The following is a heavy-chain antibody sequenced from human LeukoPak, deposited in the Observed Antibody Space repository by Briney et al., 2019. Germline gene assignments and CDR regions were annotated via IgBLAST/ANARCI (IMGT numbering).Heavy chain of an antibody. D-gene: IGHD1-26*01. V-gene: IGHV4-4*02. CDR3: ARESGGSPGGY. Sequence: PSETLSLTCAVSGGSISSNNWWIWVRQSPEKGLEWIGEIYHDGSTYYNPSLKSRVTISMDKSKNQLSLKLNFVTAADTAVYYCARESGGSPGGYWGQGTLVTVSS. CDR2: IYHDGST. J-gene: IGHJ4*02. CDR1: GGSISSNNW.